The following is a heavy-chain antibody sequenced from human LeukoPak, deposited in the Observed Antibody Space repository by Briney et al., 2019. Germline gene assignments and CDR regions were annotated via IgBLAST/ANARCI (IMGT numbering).Heavy chain of an antibody. Sequence: PGGYLRLSCAASGFTFSSYAMSWVRQAPGKGLEWVSVINNSGGSTYYADSVKGRFTISRDNSKNAVFLQMNGLRAEDTAVYYCAKTVWFGQLLDYFDNWGQGTLVTVSS. V-gene: IGHV3-23*01. J-gene: IGHJ4*02. D-gene: IGHD3-10*01. CDR1: GFTFSSYA. CDR2: INNSGGST. CDR3: AKTVWFGQLLDYFDN.